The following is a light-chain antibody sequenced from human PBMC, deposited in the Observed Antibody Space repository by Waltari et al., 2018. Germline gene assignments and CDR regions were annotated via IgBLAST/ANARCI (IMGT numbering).Light chain of an antibody. J-gene: IGKJ3*01. Sequence: EIVLTQSPGTLSLSPGERATLSCRASQSVSSSYLAWYPQKPGQAPRLLIYGASSRATGIPDRFSGSGSGTDFTLTISRLEPEDFVVYYCQQHGSSPFTFGPGTKVDIK. CDR3: QQHGSSPFT. CDR1: QSVSSSY. CDR2: GAS. V-gene: IGKV3-20*01.